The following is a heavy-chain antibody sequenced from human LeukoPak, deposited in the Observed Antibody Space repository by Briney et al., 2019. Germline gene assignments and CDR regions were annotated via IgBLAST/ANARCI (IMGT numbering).Heavy chain of an antibody. J-gene: IGHJ4*02. V-gene: IGHV3-23*01. CDR3: AKSYSGTYRSFDY. CDR2: FLTGGGT. Sequence: GGSLRLSCTASGFSFNTYSMYWVRQAPGKELEGVSSFLTGGGTYYADSVKGRFTISRDDSKNTLYLQMNSLRAEDTAIYYCAKSYSGTYRSFDYWGQGTLVAVSS. D-gene: IGHD1-26*01. CDR1: GFSFNTYS.